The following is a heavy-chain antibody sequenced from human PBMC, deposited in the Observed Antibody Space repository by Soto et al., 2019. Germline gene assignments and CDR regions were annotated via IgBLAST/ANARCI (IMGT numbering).Heavy chain of an antibody. CDR1: GFTFSSYG. D-gene: IGHD3-3*01. Sequence: QVQLVESGGGVVQPGRSLRLSCAASGFTFSSYGMHWVRQAPGKGLEWVAVIWYDGSNKYYADSVKGRFTISRDNSKNTLYLQMNSLRAEDTAVYYCARGGVAFRSGLYPIDYWGQGTLVTVSS. J-gene: IGHJ4*02. CDR2: IWYDGSNK. CDR3: ARGGVAFRSGLYPIDY. V-gene: IGHV3-33*01.